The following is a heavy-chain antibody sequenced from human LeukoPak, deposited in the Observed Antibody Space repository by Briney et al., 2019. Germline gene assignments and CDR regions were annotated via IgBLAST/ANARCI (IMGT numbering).Heavy chain of an antibody. CDR1: GGTFSSYT. CDR2: IIPILGIA. CDR3: ARDCSSTSCYWYYYGMHV. V-gene: IGHV1-69*10. Sequence: ASVKISCKASGGTFSSYTISWVRQAPGQGLEWMGRIIPILGIANYAQKFQGRVTITADKSTSTAYMELSSLRSEDTAVYYCARDCSSTSCYWYYYGMHVWGQGTTVTVSS. D-gene: IGHD2-2*01. J-gene: IGHJ6*02.